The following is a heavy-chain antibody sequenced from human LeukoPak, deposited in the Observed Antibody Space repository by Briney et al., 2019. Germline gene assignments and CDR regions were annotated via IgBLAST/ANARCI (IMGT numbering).Heavy chain of an antibody. CDR3: ARAPYYDSSGYLDY. Sequence: GGSLRLSCAASGLPFTTDALHWVRQAPGKGLEWVALMSYDGTNKFYGRSVRGRFTISIDKSKNILYLQMDSLRIEDTAVYYCARAPYYDSSGYLDYWGQGTLVTVSS. CDR1: GLPFTTDA. V-gene: IGHV3-30-3*01. D-gene: IGHD3-22*01. CDR2: MSYDGTNK. J-gene: IGHJ4*02.